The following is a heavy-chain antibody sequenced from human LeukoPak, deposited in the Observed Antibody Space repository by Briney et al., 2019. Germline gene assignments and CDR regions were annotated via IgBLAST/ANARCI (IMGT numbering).Heavy chain of an antibody. D-gene: IGHD3-3*01. CDR2: IYYSGST. J-gene: IGHJ4*02. V-gene: IGHV4-34*01. CDR3: ARFYDFWRGYYRGGGYFDY. CDR1: DGSFSSYY. Sequence: PSETLSLTCGVYDGSFSSYYWSWIRQPPGKGLEWIGSIYYSGSTYYNPSLKSRVTISVDTSKNQFSLKLSSVTAADTAVYYCARFYDFWRGYYRGGGYFDYWGQGTLVTVSS.